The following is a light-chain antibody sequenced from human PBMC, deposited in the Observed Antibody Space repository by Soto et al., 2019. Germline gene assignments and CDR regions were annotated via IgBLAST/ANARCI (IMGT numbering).Light chain of an antibody. CDR3: AAWDDSLSGRV. J-gene: IGLJ3*02. CDR2: EGT. Sequence: QSALTQPASVSGSPGQSITVSCTGINSDVGIYNLVSWYQHHPGKAPKLVIYEGTKRPSGVSSRFSGSKSGNTASLTISGLQAEDEGDYYCAAWDDSLSGRVFGGGTKVTVL. V-gene: IGLV2-23*01. CDR1: NSDVGIYNL.